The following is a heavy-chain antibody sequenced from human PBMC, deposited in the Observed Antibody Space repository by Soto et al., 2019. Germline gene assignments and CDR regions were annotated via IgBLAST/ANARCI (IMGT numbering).Heavy chain of an antibody. CDR2: IYYSGST. CDR3: ASVKDHDAFDI. V-gene: IGHV4-39*01. J-gene: IGHJ3*02. CDR1: GGSISSSSYY. Sequence: QLQLQESGPGLVKPSETLSLTCTVSGGSISSSSYYWGWIRQPPGKGLEWIGSIYYSGSTYYTPSLKSRVIISVDTSKSQCSLKLSSVTAADTAVYYCASVKDHDAFDIWGHGTMITVSS.